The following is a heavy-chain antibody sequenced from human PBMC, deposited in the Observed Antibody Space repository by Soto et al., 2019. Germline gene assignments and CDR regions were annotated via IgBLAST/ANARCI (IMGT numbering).Heavy chain of an antibody. J-gene: IGHJ3*02. CDR1: GFTFSSFW. CDR3: ARHYTLFVISDAFDI. V-gene: IGHV3-21*01. D-gene: IGHD3-9*01. CDR2: ISSSSSYI. Sequence: EVQLVESGGGLVQPGGSLRLSCAASGFTFSSFWMHWVRQAPGKGLVWVSSISSSSSYIYYADSVKGRFTISRDNAKNSLYLQMNSLRAEDTAVYYCARHYTLFVISDAFDIWGQGTMVTVSS.